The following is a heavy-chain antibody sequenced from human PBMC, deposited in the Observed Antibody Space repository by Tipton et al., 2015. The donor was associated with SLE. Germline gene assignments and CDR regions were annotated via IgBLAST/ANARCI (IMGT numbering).Heavy chain of an antibody. J-gene: IGHJ5*02. D-gene: IGHD2-21*02. CDR2: IYPGDSDA. CDR1: GYNFNNSW. CDR3: ARWGDFPS. V-gene: IGHV5-51*03. Sequence: QLVQSGAEVKKPGKSLKISCKGFGYNFNNSWIAWVRQVPGKGLEWMGMIYPGDSDARYSPSFQGQVIMSADKSNNAAHLQWSSLQASDSAMYFCARWGDFPSWGQGTLVTVSS.